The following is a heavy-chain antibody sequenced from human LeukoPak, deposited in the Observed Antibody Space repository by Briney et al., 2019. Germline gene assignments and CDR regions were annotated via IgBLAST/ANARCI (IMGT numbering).Heavy chain of an antibody. D-gene: IGHD1-1*01. CDR3: ARKELEIDACDI. CDR1: GDSVSSNTAA. Sequence: SQTLSLTCAISGDSVSSNTAAWKWIRQSPSRGLEWQGRTYYRSKWYNDYAVSVKSRITINPDTSKNQFSLQLNSVTPEDTAIYYCARKELEIDACDIWGQGTMVTVSS. V-gene: IGHV6-1*01. J-gene: IGHJ3*02. CDR2: TYYRSKWYN.